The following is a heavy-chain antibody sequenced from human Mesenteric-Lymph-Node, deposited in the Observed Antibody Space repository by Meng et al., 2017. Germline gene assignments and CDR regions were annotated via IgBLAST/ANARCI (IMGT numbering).Heavy chain of an antibody. CDR3: AKWGAPYYYDSSGYQYDY. CDR1: GFTFSSYA. CDR2: ISGSGGST. J-gene: IGHJ4*02. V-gene: IGHV3-23*01. D-gene: IGHD3-22*01. Sequence: GESLKISCAASGFTFSSYAMSWVRQAPGKGLEWVSGISGSGGSTYYADSVKGRFTISRDNSKNTLYLQMNSLRAEDTAVYYCAKWGAPYYYDSSGYQYDYWGQGTLVTVSS.